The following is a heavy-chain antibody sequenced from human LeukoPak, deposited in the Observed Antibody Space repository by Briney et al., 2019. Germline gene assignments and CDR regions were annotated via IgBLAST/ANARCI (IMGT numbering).Heavy chain of an antibody. CDR1: GYTFTSYD. CDR3: ARGDPGIAAAGADY. D-gene: IGHD6-13*01. Sequence: SVKVSCKASGYTFTSYDINWVRQATGQGLEWMGGIIPIFGTANYAQKFQGRVTITTDESTSTAYMELSSLRSEDTAVYYCARGDPGIAAAGADYWGQGTLVTVSS. V-gene: IGHV1-69*05. J-gene: IGHJ4*02. CDR2: IIPIFGTA.